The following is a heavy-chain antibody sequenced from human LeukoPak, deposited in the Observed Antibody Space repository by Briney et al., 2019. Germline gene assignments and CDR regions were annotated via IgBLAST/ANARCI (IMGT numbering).Heavy chain of an antibody. J-gene: IGHJ4*02. CDR1: GLTVSGYA. V-gene: IGHV3-23*01. CDR2: ISNSGDST. D-gene: IGHD6-13*01. Sequence: GGSLRLSCVASGLTVSGYAMSWVRQAPGKGLEWVSAISNSGDSTYYADSVKGRFVISRDNSINTLYLQMNSLSAEDTALYSCAKPWYSGPVDYWGQGALVTVSS. CDR3: AKPWYSGPVDY.